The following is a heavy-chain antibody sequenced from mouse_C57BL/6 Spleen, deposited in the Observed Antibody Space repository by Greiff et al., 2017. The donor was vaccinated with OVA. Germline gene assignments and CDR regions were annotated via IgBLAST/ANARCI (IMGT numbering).Heavy chain of an antibody. CDR3: ARDRNYYGSIYYFDY. V-gene: IGHV1-59*01. CDR1: GYTFTSYW. CDR2: IDPSDSYT. Sequence: QVQLKQPGAEPVRPGTSVKLSCKASGYTFTSYWMHWVKQRPGQGLEWIGVIDPSDSYTNYNQKFKGKATLTVDTSSSTAYMQLSSLTSEDSAVYYCARDRNYYGSIYYFDYWGQGTTLTVSS. J-gene: IGHJ2*01. D-gene: IGHD1-1*01.